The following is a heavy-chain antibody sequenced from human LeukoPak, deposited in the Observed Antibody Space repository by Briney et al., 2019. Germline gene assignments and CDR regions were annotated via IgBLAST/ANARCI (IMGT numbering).Heavy chain of an antibody. CDR1: GGTFSSYA. CDR2: IIPIFGTA. CDR3: AGPEYYDGSGGFDY. D-gene: IGHD3-10*01. Sequence: SVKVSCKASGGTFSSYAISWVRQAHGQGLEWMGRIIPIFGTANYAQKFQGRVTITTDESTSTAYMELSSLRSEDTAVYYCAGPEYYDGSGGFDYWGQRTLVTVSS. J-gene: IGHJ4*02. V-gene: IGHV1-69*05.